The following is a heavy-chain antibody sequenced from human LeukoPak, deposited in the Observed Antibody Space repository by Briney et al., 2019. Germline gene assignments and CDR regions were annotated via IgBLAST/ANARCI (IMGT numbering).Heavy chain of an antibody. J-gene: IGHJ4*02. Sequence: SETLSLTCAVYGGSFSGYYWSWIRQPPGKGLEWIGEINHSGSTNYNPSPKSRVTISVDTSKNQFSLKLSSVTAADTAVYYCARGGGYNYDFDYWGQGTLVTVSS. CDR3: ARGGGYNYDFDY. CDR1: GGSFSGYY. CDR2: INHSGST. V-gene: IGHV4-34*01. D-gene: IGHD5-24*01.